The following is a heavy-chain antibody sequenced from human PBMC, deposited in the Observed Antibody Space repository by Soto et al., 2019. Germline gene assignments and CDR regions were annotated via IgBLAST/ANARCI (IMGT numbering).Heavy chain of an antibody. CDR3: ARERTFGDNKHNYMDV. V-gene: IGHV3-33*01. CDR2: IWSDGSNE. CDR1: EFTFSRHG. Sequence: QVQLVESGGGVVQPGRSLRLSCAASEFTFSRHGMHWVRQAPGKGLQWVGVIWSDGSNEVYADSVKGRFISSRDNSKNIMYLQMNSMRAEDTAVYYCARERTFGDNKHNYMDVWGTGITDTVSS. D-gene: IGHD3-10*01. J-gene: IGHJ6*03.